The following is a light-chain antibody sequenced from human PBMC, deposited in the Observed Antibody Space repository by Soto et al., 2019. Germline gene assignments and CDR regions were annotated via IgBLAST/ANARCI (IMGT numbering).Light chain of an antibody. Sequence: QSALTQPASVSGSPGQSITISCTGTITDIGAYNYVSWYQHHPGKAPNLLIYGVSSRPSGVSNRFSASTSGNAAYLTISGLQADDEAEYYCSSDTSIITPYVFGTGTKVTVL. CDR3: SSDTSIITPYV. V-gene: IGLV2-14*01. CDR1: ITDIGAYNY. J-gene: IGLJ1*01. CDR2: GVS.